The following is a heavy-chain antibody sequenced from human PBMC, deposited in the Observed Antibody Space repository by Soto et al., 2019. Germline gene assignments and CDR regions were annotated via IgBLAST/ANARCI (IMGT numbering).Heavy chain of an antibody. Sequence: EVQLVESGGGLVKPGGSLRLSCAASGFTFSAYTMNWVRQAPGKGLEWVSSIRSSSSHIYYADSGRGRFTISRDNAKNSLFIQMKRLRDKDTTVYYCDRDLFGVVTATYWGQGPLVTVSS. D-gene: IGHD3-3*01. CDR2: IRSSSSHI. CDR3: DRDLFGVVTATY. CDR1: GFTFSAYT. V-gene: IGHV3-21*01. J-gene: IGHJ4*01.